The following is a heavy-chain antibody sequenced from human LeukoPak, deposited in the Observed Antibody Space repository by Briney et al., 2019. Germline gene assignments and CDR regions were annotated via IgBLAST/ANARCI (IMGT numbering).Heavy chain of an antibody. Sequence: SETLSLTCIVSGGSISSHHWSWIRQPPGKGLEWIGYIYNSGSTNYNPSLKSRVTISVDTSKNQFSLKLTSVTAADTAVYYCTKGRGIWGQGTLVTVSS. D-gene: IGHD3-10*01. CDR2: IYNSGST. CDR1: GGSISSHH. CDR3: TKGRGI. J-gene: IGHJ4*02. V-gene: IGHV4-59*08.